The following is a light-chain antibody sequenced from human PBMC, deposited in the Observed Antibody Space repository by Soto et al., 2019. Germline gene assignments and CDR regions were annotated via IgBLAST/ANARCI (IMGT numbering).Light chain of an antibody. CDR1: QSVSSSY. CDR2: GAS. CDR3: QQSGSPIT. V-gene: IGKV3-20*01. J-gene: IGKJ5*01. Sequence: IVLTRSPGTLALSPGERATLSCRASQSVSSSYLAWYQQKPGHAPSLLIYGASSRATGIPDRLSGSGSGTDFTLTISRLEPEDFAVYYCQQSGSPITFGQGTRLEIK.